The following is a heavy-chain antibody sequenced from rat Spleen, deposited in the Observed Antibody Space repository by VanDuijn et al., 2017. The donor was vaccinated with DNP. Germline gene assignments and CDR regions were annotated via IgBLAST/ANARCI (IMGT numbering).Heavy chain of an antibody. Sequence: EVQLVESGGGLVQPGRSLKLSCVASGFTFRDYYMAWVRQVPTKGLEWVAYISYDGGRNYNGDSVKGRFTISRDNAKSTLYLQMYSLRSEDTATYYCAIYFYSGDNWFAYWGQGTLVTVSS. V-gene: IGHV5-20*01. D-gene: IGHD1-1*01. CDR1: GFTFRDYY. CDR3: AIYFYSGDNWFAY. CDR2: ISYDGGRN. J-gene: IGHJ3*01.